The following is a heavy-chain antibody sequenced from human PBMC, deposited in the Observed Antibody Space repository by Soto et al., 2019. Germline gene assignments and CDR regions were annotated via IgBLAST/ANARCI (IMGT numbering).Heavy chain of an antibody. D-gene: IGHD3-3*01. J-gene: IGHJ4*02. CDR3: ARSRFLEWLSQGGFDY. Sequence: PSETLSLTCTVSGGSISSYYWSWIRQPPGKGLEWIGYIYFSGSTNYNPSLKSRVTISVDTSKNQFSLKLSSVTAADTAVYYCARSRFLEWLSQGGFDYWGQGTLVTVS. CDR2: IYFSGST. CDR1: GGSISSYY. V-gene: IGHV4-59*08.